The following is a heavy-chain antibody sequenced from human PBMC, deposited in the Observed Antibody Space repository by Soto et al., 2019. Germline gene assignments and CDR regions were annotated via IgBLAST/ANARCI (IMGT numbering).Heavy chain of an antibody. Sequence: RGSLLLSCASSGFTVSNTYMTWVRQPPGKGLECVSVIYTAGGTNYADSVKGRFIISRDNSKNTLYLQMNSLRAEDTAVYYCARALPVAKGGFDPWGQGTLVTVSS. CDR2: IYTAGGT. V-gene: IGHV3-53*01. J-gene: IGHJ5*02. CDR1: GFTVSNTY. CDR3: ARALPVAKGGFDP. D-gene: IGHD2-2*01.